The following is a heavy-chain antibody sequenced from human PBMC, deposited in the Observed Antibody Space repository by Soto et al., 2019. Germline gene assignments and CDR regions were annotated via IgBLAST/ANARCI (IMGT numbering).Heavy chain of an antibody. V-gene: IGHV3-7*03. CDR2: IKHDGTER. Sequence: EVQLVESGGGLVQPGGSLRLSCVVSGFTFSDYWMSWVRLTPGKGPEWVANIKHDGTERHYVDSVEGRFTISRDNAKNSLYLQMNSLRVDGTAVYYCARDPRRAVAQYFDYWGQGTLVTVSS. CDR3: ARDPRRAVAQYFDY. D-gene: IGHD6-19*01. CDR1: GFTFSDYW. J-gene: IGHJ4*02.